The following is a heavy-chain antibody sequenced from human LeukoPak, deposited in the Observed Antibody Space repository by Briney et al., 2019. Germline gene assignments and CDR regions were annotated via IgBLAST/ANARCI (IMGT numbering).Heavy chain of an antibody. D-gene: IGHD1-20*01. V-gene: IGHV3-7*01. CDR3: AKGGYNWNDHIEYDP. J-gene: IGHJ5*02. CDR2: IKEDGGEI. CDR1: AFTFSNYW. Sequence: GGSLRLSCAASAFTFSNYWMSWVRQAPGKGPEWVANIKEDGGEINYLDSVKGRFTISRDNSKNTLYLQMNSLRAEDTAVYYCAKGGYNWNDHIEYDPWGQGTLVTVSS.